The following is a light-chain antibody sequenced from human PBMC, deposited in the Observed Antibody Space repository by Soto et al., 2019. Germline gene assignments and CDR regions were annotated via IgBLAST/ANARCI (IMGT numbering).Light chain of an antibody. CDR2: KAS. CDR1: QSISNW. Sequence: DIQMTQSPSTLSASVGDRVTITCRASQSISNWLAWYQQKPGKAPKLLIYKASSSESGVPSRFSGSGSGTEFTLTISSLQPDDFATYYCQQYNSYPFTFGQGTKVDIK. CDR3: QQYNSYPFT. V-gene: IGKV1-5*03. J-gene: IGKJ2*01.